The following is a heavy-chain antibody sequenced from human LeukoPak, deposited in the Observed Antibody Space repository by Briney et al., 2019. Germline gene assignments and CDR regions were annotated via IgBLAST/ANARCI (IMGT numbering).Heavy chain of an antibody. CDR3: ARDGYNPVAFDI. D-gene: IGHD5-24*01. Sequence: SETLSLTCTVSGDSVSSEYYWGWIRQPPGKGLEWIGSIFHGGSPYYNPSLKSRVTISVDTSKNQFSLKLNSVTAADTAVYYCARDGYNPVAFDIWGQGTMVTVSS. V-gene: IGHV4-38-2*02. CDR2: IFHGGSP. CDR1: GDSVSSEYY. J-gene: IGHJ3*02.